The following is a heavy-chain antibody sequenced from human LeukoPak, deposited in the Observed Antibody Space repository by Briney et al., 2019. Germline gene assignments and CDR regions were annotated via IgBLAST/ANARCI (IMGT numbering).Heavy chain of an antibody. J-gene: IGHJ4*02. CDR1: GDSISGSSHY. CDR2: LYYTGRT. V-gene: IGHV4-39*07. CDR3: ARHECGGSCYPEDY. D-gene: IGHD2-15*01. Sequence: SETLSLTCTVSGDSISGSSHYWGWIRQPPGKGLEFIGHLYYTGRTYHNPSVRSRVTMSVDTSKNQFSLRLNSVTAADTAVYYCARHECGGSCYPEDYWGQGTLVTVSS.